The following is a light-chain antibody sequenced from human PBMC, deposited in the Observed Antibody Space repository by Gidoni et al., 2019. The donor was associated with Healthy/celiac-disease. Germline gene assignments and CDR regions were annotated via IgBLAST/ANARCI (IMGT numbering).Light chain of an antibody. CDR3: QQYKSYSSWT. Sequence: DIQMTQSPSTLSASVGDRVTITCRASQSISSWLAWYQQKPGKAPKLLIYMASSLESGVPARFSGSGSGTEFTLTISSMQPDDFATYYCQQYKSYSSWTFGQGTKVEIK. CDR1: QSISSW. J-gene: IGKJ1*01. CDR2: MAS. V-gene: IGKV1-5*03.